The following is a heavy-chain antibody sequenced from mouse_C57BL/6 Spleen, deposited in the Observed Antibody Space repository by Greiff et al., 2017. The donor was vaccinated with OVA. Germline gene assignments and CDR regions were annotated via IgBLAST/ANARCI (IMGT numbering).Heavy chain of an antibody. CDR1: GYTFTSYW. D-gene: IGHD3-2*02. J-gene: IGHJ4*01. V-gene: IGHV1-55*01. CDR2: IYPGSGST. CDR3: ARGGAQEAMDY. Sequence: VQLQQSGAELVKPGASVKMSCKASGYTFTSYWITWVKQRPGQGLEWIGDIYPGSGSTNYNEKFKSKATLTVDTSSSTAYMQLSSLTSEDSAVYYCARGGAQEAMDYWGQGTSVTVSS.